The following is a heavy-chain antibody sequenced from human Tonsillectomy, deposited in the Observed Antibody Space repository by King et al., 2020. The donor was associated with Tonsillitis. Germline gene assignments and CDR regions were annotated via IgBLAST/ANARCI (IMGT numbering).Heavy chain of an antibody. CDR2: IYYSGST. Sequence: QLQESGPGLVKPSETLSLTCTVSGGSISSSSYYWGWIRQPPGKGLEWIGSIYYSGSTYYNPSLKSRVTISVDTSKNQFSLKLSSVTAADTAVYYCATHEGSGNYDSSGYYYWGQGTLVTVSS. CDR3: ATHEGSGNYDSSGYYY. D-gene: IGHD3-22*01. CDR1: GGSISSSSYY. V-gene: IGHV4-39*01. J-gene: IGHJ4*02.